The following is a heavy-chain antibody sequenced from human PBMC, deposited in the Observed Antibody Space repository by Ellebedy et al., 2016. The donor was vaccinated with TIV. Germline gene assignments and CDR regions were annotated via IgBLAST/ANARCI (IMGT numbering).Heavy chain of an antibody. D-gene: IGHD5-12*01. Sequence: SETLSLTXTVSGGSISSSSYYWGWIRQPPGKGLEWIGSIYYSGSTYYNPSLKSRVTISVDTSKNQFSLKLSSVTAADTAVYYCARQGYSGYLAFDYWGQGTLVTVSS. CDR2: IYYSGST. J-gene: IGHJ4*02. V-gene: IGHV4-39*01. CDR3: ARQGYSGYLAFDY. CDR1: GGSISSSSYY.